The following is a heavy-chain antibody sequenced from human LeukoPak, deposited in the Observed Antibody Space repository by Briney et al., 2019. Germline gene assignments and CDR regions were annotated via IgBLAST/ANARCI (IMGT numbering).Heavy chain of an antibody. V-gene: IGHV1-18*01. D-gene: IGHD6-13*01. Sequence: ASMKVSCKASGYTFTSYGISWVRQAPGQGLEWMGWISAYNGNTNYAQKLQGRVTMTTDTSTSTAYMELRSLRSDDTAVYYCARRIAAADYYYYCGMDVWGQGTTVTVSS. CDR2: ISAYNGNT. CDR1: GYTFTSYG. CDR3: ARRIAAADYYYYCGMDV. J-gene: IGHJ6*02.